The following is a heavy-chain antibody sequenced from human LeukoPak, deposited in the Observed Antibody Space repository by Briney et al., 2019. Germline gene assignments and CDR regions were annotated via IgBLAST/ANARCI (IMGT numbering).Heavy chain of an antibody. V-gene: IGHV3-30*04. J-gene: IGHJ4*02. D-gene: IGHD1-1*01. Sequence: GGSLRLSCAASGFTFSSYAMHWVRQAPGKGLEWVAVISYDGSNKYYADSVKGRFTISRDNSKNTLYLQMNSLRPEDTAVYYCGKGNEIGYWGQGTLVTASS. CDR3: GKGNEIGY. CDR2: ISYDGSNK. CDR1: GFTFSSYA.